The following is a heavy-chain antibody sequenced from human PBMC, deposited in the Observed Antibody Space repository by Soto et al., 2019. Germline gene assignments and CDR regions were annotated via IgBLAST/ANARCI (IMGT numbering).Heavy chain of an antibody. V-gene: IGHV2-26*01. Sequence: QVTLKESGPVLVKPTETLTLTCTVSGFSLSNARMGVSWIRQPPGKALEWLAHIFSNDEKSYSTSLKSRLTISKDTSKSQVVLTMTNMDPVDTATYYCARIQRGCSSTSCYHYYYYYGMDVWGQGTTVTVSS. CDR1: GFSLSNARMG. D-gene: IGHD2-2*01. CDR2: IFSNDEK. CDR3: ARIQRGCSSTSCYHYYYYYGMDV. J-gene: IGHJ6*02.